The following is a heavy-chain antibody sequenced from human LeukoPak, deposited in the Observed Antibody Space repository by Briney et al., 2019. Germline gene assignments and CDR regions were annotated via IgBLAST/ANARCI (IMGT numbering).Heavy chain of an antibody. CDR2: ISGGGGST. CDR3: GGSLRFLEWLSPHNY. J-gene: IGHJ4*02. CDR1: GFTFSSYA. V-gene: IGHV3-23*01. Sequence: GGSLRLSCAASGFTFSSYAMSWVCQAPGKGLEWVSAISGGGGSTYYADSVKGRFTISRDDSKNTLYLQMNSLRAEDTAVYYCGGSLRFLEWLSPHNYWGQGTLVTVSS. D-gene: IGHD3-3*01.